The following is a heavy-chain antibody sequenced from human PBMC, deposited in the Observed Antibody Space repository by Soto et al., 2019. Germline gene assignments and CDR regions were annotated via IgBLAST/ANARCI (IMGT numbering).Heavy chain of an antibody. V-gene: IGHV3-23*01. CDR2: IGGNGADT. Sequence: GGSLRLSCAASGFTFNNYAMTWVRQAPGKGLEWVSAIGGNGADTYYTDSVKGRFTISRDNSKNTLYLQMNSLRADDTAVYYCARGIKYGDYSRWFDPWGQGTLVTVSS. CDR3: ARGIKYGDYSRWFDP. D-gene: IGHD4-17*01. J-gene: IGHJ5*02. CDR1: GFTFNNYA.